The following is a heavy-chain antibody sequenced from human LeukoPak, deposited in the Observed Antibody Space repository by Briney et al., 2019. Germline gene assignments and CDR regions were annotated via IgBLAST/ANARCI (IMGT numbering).Heavy chain of an antibody. CDR2: IYLSGSGST. J-gene: IGHJ4*02. D-gene: IGHD3-9*01. V-gene: IGHV4-4*07. CDR3: ARAELISFDWFTFDY. CDR1: GGSISSYY. Sequence: SVPLSLTCNVSGGSISSYYWSWVRQPAGKGLDWIGPIYLSGSGSTNYNPYLKSRVTMSVDTSKIQFSLKLSSVTAADTAVYYCARAELISFDWFTFDYWGQGILVTVSS.